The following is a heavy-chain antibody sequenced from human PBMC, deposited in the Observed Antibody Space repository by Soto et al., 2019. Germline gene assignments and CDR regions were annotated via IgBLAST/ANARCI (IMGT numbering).Heavy chain of an antibody. D-gene: IGHD6-19*01. V-gene: IGHV4-59*01. CDR1: GGSISSYY. Sequence: QVQLQESGPGLVKPSETLSLTCTVSGGSISSYYWSWIRQPPGKGLEWIGYIYYSGSTNYNPSLKSRVTISVDTSKNQFSLKLSSVTAADTAVYYCARRDSSGWYEDWGQGTLVTVSS. J-gene: IGHJ4*02. CDR2: IYYSGST. CDR3: ARRDSSGWYED.